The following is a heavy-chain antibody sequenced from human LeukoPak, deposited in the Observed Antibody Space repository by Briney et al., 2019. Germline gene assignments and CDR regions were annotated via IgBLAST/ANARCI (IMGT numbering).Heavy chain of an antibody. CDR3: AREGALTVTKDAFDI. CDR1: GFTFSNAW. Sequence: GGSLRLSCAASGFTFSNAWMSWVRQAPGMGLEWVSYISSSGSTISYADSVKGRFTISRDNAKNSLYLQMNSLRAEDTAVYYCAREGALTVTKDAFDIWGQGTMVTVSS. D-gene: IGHD4-17*01. J-gene: IGHJ3*02. V-gene: IGHV3-11*04. CDR2: ISSSGSTI.